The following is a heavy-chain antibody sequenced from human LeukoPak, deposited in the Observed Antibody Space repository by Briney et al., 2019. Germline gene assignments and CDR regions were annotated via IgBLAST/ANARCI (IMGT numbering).Heavy chain of an antibody. Sequence: ASVKVSCKASGYTFTSYVINWVRQATGQGLEWMGWMNPNSGNTGYTQKFQGRVTITRNTSISTAYMELSSLRSEDTAVYYCARARGRVPIYAFDIWGQGTMVTVSS. J-gene: IGHJ3*02. V-gene: IGHV1-8*03. CDR3: ARARGRVPIYAFDI. CDR2: MNPNSGNT. D-gene: IGHD3-16*01. CDR1: GYTFTSYV.